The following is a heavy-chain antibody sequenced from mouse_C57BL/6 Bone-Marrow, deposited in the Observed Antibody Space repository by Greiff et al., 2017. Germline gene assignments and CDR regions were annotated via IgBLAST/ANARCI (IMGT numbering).Heavy chain of an antibody. CDR2: IYPRSGNT. Sequence: VKLMESGAELARPGASVKLSCKASGYTFTSYGISWVKQRTGQGLEWIGEIYPRSGNTYYNEKFKGKATLTADKSSSTAYMELRSLTSEDSAVYFCARSGDSSVLYYFDYWGQGTTLTVSS. CDR1: GYTFTSYG. J-gene: IGHJ2*01. D-gene: IGHD3-2*02. CDR3: ARSGDSSVLYYFDY. V-gene: IGHV1-81*01.